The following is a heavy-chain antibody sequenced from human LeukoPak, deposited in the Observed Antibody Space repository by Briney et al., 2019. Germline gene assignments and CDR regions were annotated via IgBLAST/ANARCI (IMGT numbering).Heavy chain of an antibody. V-gene: IGHV4-38-2*02. CDR1: GYSISSGYY. CDR3: ARSGSLVGIARGGFDL. Sequence: PSETLSLTCTVSGYSISSGYYWGWIRQPPGKGLEWIGSIYHSGSTFYNPSLKSRVTISVDTSKNQFSLKLSSVTAADTAVYYCARSGSLVGIARGGFDLWGRGTLVTVSS. D-gene: IGHD2-21*01. J-gene: IGHJ2*01. CDR2: IYHSGST.